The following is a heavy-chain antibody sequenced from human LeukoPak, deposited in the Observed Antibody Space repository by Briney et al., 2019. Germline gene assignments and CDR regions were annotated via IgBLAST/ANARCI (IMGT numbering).Heavy chain of an antibody. CDR2: ISYDGSNK. CDR1: GFTFSSYG. D-gene: IGHD3-16*01. CDR3: AKPAYAGYYYMDV. Sequence: PGRSLRLSCAASGFTFSSYGMHWVRQAPGKGLEWVALISYDGSNKYYADSVKGRFTISRDNSKNTLYLQMNSLRVEDTAVYYCAKPAYAGYYYMDVWGKGTTVTVSS. V-gene: IGHV3-30*18. J-gene: IGHJ6*03.